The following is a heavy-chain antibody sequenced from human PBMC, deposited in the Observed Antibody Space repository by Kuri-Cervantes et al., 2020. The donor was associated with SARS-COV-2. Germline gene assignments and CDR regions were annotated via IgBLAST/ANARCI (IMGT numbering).Heavy chain of an antibody. J-gene: IGHJ6*02. CDR2: INHSGST. V-gene: IGHV4-34*01. D-gene: IGHD3-16*02. CDR3: ARGPGLYSRKAYGMDV. Sequence: SETLSLTCAVYGGSFSGYYWSWIRQPPGKGLEWIGEINHSGSTNYNPSLKSRVTISVDTSKNQFSLKLSSVTAADTAVYYCARGPGLYSRKAYGMDVWGQGPRSPSP. CDR1: GGSFSGYY.